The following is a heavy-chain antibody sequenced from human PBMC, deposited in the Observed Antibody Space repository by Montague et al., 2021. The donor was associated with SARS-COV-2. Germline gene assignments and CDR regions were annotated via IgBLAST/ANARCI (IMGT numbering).Heavy chain of an antibody. V-gene: IGHV4-61*02. CDR1: GGSISSGSYY. J-gene: IGHJ4*02. Sequence: TLSLTCTVSGGSISSGSYYWSWIRQPAGKGLGWIGRISISGSTNYNPSLKSRVTISVDTSKNQFSLKLSSVTAAVTAVYYCARDIAVAGLFDYWGQGTLVTVSS. CDR3: ARDIAVAGLFDY. D-gene: IGHD6-19*01. CDR2: ISISGST.